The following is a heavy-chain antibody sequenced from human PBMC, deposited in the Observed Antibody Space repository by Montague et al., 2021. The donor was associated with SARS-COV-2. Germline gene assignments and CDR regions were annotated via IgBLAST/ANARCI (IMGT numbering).Heavy chain of an antibody. CDR2: IYYSGST. D-gene: IGHD4-23*01. CDR3: ARRGDYGGPRFDY. CDR1: GGSISSNY. J-gene: IGHJ4*02. Sequence: SETLSLTCTVSGGSISSNYWSRIRQPPGKGLEWIGSIYYSGSTHYNPSLKSRVTISVDTSKNQFSLKLSSVTAADTAVYYCARRGDYGGPRFDYWGQGTLVSVSS. V-gene: IGHV4-59*08.